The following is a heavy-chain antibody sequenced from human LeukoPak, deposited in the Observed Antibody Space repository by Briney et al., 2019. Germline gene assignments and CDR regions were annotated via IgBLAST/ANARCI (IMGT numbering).Heavy chain of an antibody. Sequence: AGSLRLSCAASGFTFSSYAMSWVRQAPGKGLEWVSAISCSGGSTYYADSVKGRFTISRDNSKNTLYLQMNSLSAEDTAVYYCAKDTAMVTNDYWGQGTLVTVAS. D-gene: IGHD5-18*01. J-gene: IGHJ4*02. CDR3: AKDTAMVTNDY. V-gene: IGHV3-23*01. CDR1: GFTFSSYA. CDR2: ISCSGGST.